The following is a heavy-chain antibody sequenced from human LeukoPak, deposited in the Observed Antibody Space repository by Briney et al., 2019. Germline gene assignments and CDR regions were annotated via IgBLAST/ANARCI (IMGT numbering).Heavy chain of an antibody. V-gene: IGHV3-11*04. Sequence: GGFLRLSCAASGFTLSHYYMTWIRQAPGKGLEWLSCISSSGDTIYYADSVKGRFTVSRDNAENSLYLQMNSLRAEDTAVYYCARDWGYGSGSYYSGLYFDYWGQGTLVTVSS. J-gene: IGHJ4*02. D-gene: IGHD3-10*01. CDR3: ARDWGYGSGSYYSGLYFDY. CDR2: ISSSGDTI. CDR1: GFTLSHYY.